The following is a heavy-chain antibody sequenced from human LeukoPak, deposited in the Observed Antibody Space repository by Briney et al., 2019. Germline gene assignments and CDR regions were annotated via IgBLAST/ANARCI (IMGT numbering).Heavy chain of an antibody. J-gene: IGHJ6*02. CDR1: GFTFSPFS. CDR2: IKQDGSEK. CDR3: ARDGLQYGMDV. V-gene: IGHV3-7*01. D-gene: IGHD3/OR15-3a*01. Sequence: GGSLRLSCSASGFTFSPFSMNWVRQAPGKGLEWVANIKQDGSEKYYVDSVKDRFTISRDNVKRSLFLQMNSLRAEDTAVYYCARDGLQYGMDVWGQGTTVTVSS.